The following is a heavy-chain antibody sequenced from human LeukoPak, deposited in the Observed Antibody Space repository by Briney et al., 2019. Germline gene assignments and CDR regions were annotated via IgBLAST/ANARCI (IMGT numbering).Heavy chain of an antibody. V-gene: IGHV1-8*02. Sequence: ASVKVSCKASGYTFTGYYMHWVRQAPGQGLEWMGWMNPKSGNTGYAQKFQGRVTMTRDTSITTAYLELSSLRSEDTAVYYCARVPDLGSCSGGGSCYRLDYWGQGTLVAVSS. CDR3: ARVPDLGSCSGGGSCYRLDY. D-gene: IGHD2-15*01. J-gene: IGHJ4*02. CDR1: GYTFTGYY. CDR2: MNPKSGNT.